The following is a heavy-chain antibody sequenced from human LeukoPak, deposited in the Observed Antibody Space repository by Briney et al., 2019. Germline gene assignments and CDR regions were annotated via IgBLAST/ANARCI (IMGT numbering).Heavy chain of an antibody. Sequence: VASVKVSCKASGYSFSDYYLHWLRQAPGQGLEWMGWISPNSGAPKYAQKFQGRVTMTRDTSISTAYMELSGLRIDDTAVYYCAGVKEETSATIPDYFQHWGQGTLVTVSS. V-gene: IGHV1-2*02. CDR2: ISPNSGAP. CDR3: AGVKEETSATIPDYFQH. D-gene: IGHD5-12*01. J-gene: IGHJ1*01. CDR1: GYSFSDYY.